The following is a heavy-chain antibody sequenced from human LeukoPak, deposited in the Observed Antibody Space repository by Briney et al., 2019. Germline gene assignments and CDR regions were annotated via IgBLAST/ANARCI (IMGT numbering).Heavy chain of an antibody. CDR1: GFTFSSYW. Sequence: PGGSLRLSCAASGFTFSSYWMSWVRQAPGKGLEWVANIKQDGSEKYYVDSVKGRFTISRDNAKNLLYLQMNSLRAEDTAVYYCARGIYSSSWYSNHYYYYMDVWGKGTTVTVSS. CDR3: ARGIYSSSWYSNHYYYYMDV. CDR2: IKQDGSEK. V-gene: IGHV3-7*01. J-gene: IGHJ6*03. D-gene: IGHD6-13*01.